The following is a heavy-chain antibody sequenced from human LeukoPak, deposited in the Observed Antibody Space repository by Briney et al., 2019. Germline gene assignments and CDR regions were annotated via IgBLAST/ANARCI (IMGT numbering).Heavy chain of an antibody. CDR2: IYYSGST. Sequence: SGTLSLTCAVYGGSFSGYYWSWIRQPPGKGLEWIGYIYYSGSTNYNPSLKSRVTISVDTSKNQFSLKLSSVTAADTAVYYCARDKGIAAAGTFDYWGQGTLVTVSS. D-gene: IGHD6-13*01. CDR1: GGSFSGYY. CDR3: ARDKGIAAAGTFDY. J-gene: IGHJ4*02. V-gene: IGHV4-59*01.